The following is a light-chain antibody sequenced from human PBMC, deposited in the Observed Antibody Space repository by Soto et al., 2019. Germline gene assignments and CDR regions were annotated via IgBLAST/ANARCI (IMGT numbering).Light chain of an antibody. CDR1: SSDVGGYNL. CDR3: SSYKSSRTLPYV. V-gene: IGLV2-14*01. CDR2: DGN. Sequence: QSALTQPASVSGSPGQSITISCTGTSSDVGGYNLVSWYQQYPDKAPKLMIFDGNTRPSGVSNRFCGYKSGNTASLTISGLQAEDEADYYCSSYKSSRTLPYVFGTGTKLTVL. J-gene: IGLJ1*01.